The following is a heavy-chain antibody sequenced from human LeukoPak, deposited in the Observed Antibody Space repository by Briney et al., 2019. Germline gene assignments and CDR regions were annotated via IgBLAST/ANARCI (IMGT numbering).Heavy chain of an antibody. CDR1: GYTFTGYY. CDR3: ATSRRYCSSTSCHGADAFDI. Sequence: GASVKVSCKASGYTFTGYYMHWVRQAPGQGLEWMGWINPNSGGTNYAQKFQGRVTMTRDTSISTAYMELSRLRSDDTAVYYCATSRRYCSSTSCHGADAFDIWGQGTMVTVSS. D-gene: IGHD2-2*01. V-gene: IGHV1-2*02. J-gene: IGHJ3*02. CDR2: INPNSGGT.